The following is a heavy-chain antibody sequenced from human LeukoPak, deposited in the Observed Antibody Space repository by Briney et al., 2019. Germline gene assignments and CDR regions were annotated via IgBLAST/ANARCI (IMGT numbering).Heavy chain of an antibody. D-gene: IGHD3-22*01. V-gene: IGHV5-51*01. Sequence: GESLKISCKGSGYSFTSYWIVWVRQMPGKGLEWMGIIYPGDSDTRYSPSFQGQVTISADKSISTAYLQWSSLKASDTAMYYCAAQAPYYSSGYVFDYWGQGTLVTVSS. CDR3: AAQAPYYSSGYVFDY. CDR1: GYSFTSYW. J-gene: IGHJ4*02. CDR2: IYPGDSDT.